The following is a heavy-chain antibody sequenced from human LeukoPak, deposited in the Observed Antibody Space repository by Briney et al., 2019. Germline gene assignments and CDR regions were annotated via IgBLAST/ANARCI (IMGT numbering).Heavy chain of an antibody. V-gene: IGHV3-23*01. Sequence: GGSVRLSCAASGFTFSSYAMSWVRQAPGKGLEWVSAISGSGGSTYYADSVKGRFTISRDNSKKTLYLQMNSLRAEDMVLYYWANDKSHDFWSGAFFDYWGQGTLVTVSS. D-gene: IGHD3-3*01. J-gene: IGHJ4*02. CDR3: ANDKSHDFWSGAFFDY. CDR1: GFTFSSYA. CDR2: ISGSGGST.